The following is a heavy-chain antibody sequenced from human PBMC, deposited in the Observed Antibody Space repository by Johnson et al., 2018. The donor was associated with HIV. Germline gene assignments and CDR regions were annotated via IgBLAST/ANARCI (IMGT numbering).Heavy chain of an antibody. CDR1: GFTFSSYA. J-gene: IGHJ3*02. CDR2: ISYDGSNK. CDR3: ARDGHLRAFDI. V-gene: IGHV3-30-3*01. Sequence: QVQLLESGGGVVQPGRSLRLSCAASGFTFSSYAMHWVRQAPGKGLEWVAVISYDGSNKYYADSVKGRFTISRDNSKNTLYLQMNSLRAEDTAVYYCARDGHLRAFDIWGQGTMVTVSS. D-gene: IGHD3-3*02.